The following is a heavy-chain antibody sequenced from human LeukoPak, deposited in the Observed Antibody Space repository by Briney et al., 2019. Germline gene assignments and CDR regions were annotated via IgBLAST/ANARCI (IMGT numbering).Heavy chain of an antibody. CDR3: ARQPKYQLLWSTYFDY. Sequence: GASVKVSCKASGYTFTSYAMHWVRQAPGQRLEWMGWINAGNGNTKYSQKFQGRVTITRDTSASTAYMELSSLRSEDTAVYYCARQPKYQLLWSTYFDYWGQGTLVTVSS. J-gene: IGHJ4*02. D-gene: IGHD2-2*01. V-gene: IGHV1-3*01. CDR1: GYTFTSYA. CDR2: INAGNGNT.